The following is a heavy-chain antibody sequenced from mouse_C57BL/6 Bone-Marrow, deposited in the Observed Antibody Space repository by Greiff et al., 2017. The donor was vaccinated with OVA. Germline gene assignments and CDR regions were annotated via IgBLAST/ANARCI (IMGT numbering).Heavy chain of an antibody. CDR1: GYTFTSYW. Sequence: QVQLQQPGAELVKPGASVKLSCKASGYTFTSYWMQWVKQRPGQGLEWIGEIDPSDSYTNYNQKFKGKATLTVDTSSSTAYMQLSSLTSEDSAVYYGAREDYYVPYYFDYWGQGTTLTVSS. CDR2: IDPSDSYT. D-gene: IGHD1-1*01. V-gene: IGHV1-50*01. J-gene: IGHJ2*01. CDR3: AREDYYVPYYFDY.